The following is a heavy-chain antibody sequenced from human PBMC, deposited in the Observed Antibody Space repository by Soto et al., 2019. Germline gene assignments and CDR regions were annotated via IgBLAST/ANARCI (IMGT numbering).Heavy chain of an antibody. CDR2: IRSKANSYAT. CDR1: GFTFSGSA. V-gene: IGHV3-73*01. CDR3: TRIGYSGSYFGNPWFDP. D-gene: IGHD1-26*01. J-gene: IGHJ5*02. Sequence: PGGSLRLSCAASGFTFSGSAMHWVRQASGKGLEWVGRIRSKANSYATAYAASVKGRFTISRDDSKNTAYLQMNSLKTEDTAVYYCTRIGYSGSYFGNPWFDPWGQGTLVTVSS.